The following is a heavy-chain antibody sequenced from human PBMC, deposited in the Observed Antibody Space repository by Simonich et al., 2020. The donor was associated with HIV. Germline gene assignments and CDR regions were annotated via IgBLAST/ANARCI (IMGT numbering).Heavy chain of an antibody. J-gene: IGHJ4*02. CDR3: ARRHPTTVTTPYFDY. CDR1: GGSFSGYY. D-gene: IGHD4-17*01. CDR2: INHSGST. V-gene: IGHV4-34*01. Sequence: QVQLQQSGAGLLKPSETLSLTCAVYGGSFSGYYWSWIRQPPGKGLEWIGEINHSGSTNYNPSLKSRVTISVDTSKNQFSLKLSSVTAADTAVYYCARRHPTTVTTPYFDYWGQGTLVTVSS.